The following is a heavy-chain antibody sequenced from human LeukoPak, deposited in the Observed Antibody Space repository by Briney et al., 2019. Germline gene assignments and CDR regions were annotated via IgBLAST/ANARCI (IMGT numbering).Heavy chain of an antibody. CDR3: AKIGRYYDFWTGFYEEEVDYMDV. J-gene: IGHJ6*03. D-gene: IGHD3-3*01. CDR1: GFTFSDYY. V-gene: IGHV3-23*01. Sequence: PGGCLRLSCAASGFTFSDYYMIWIRQAPGKGLEWVSGISGSGGSTKHADSVKGRFTISRDNSKNTLYLQMNSLRAEDTAVYYCAKIGRYYDFWTGFYEEEVDYMDVWGKGTTVTVSS. CDR2: ISGSGGST.